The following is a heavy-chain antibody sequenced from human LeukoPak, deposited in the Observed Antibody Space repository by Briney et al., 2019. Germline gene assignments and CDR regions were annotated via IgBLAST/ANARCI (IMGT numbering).Heavy chain of an antibody. CDR3: ARHSNYYDSSGYYRNFDY. CDR1: GGSISSYY. V-gene: IGHV4-59*08. J-gene: IGHJ4*02. CDR2: IYYRGST. D-gene: IGHD3-22*01. Sequence: PSETLSLTCTVSGGSISSYYWSWIRQPPGKGLEWIGYIYYRGSTNYNPSLKSRVTISVDTSKNQFSLKLSSVTAADTAVYYCARHSNYYDSSGYYRNFDYWGQGTLVTVSS.